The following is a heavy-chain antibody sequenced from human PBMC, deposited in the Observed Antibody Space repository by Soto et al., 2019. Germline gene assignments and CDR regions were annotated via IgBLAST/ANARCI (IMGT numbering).Heavy chain of an antibody. CDR2: ISIYNGNT. Sequence: QVQVVQSGAEVKRPGASVKVSCKAAGDTFTSNGISWVRQAPGQGLEWMAWISIYNGNTQYAQKVQGRVTMTTDTSPSTAYMALRSLRSDDTVVYYCATAPGSWSRPVVFYYCGQGTVVTVSA. J-gene: IGHJ4*02. CDR3: ATAPGSWSRPVVFYY. D-gene: IGHD6-13*01. V-gene: IGHV1-18*04. CDR1: GDTFTSNG.